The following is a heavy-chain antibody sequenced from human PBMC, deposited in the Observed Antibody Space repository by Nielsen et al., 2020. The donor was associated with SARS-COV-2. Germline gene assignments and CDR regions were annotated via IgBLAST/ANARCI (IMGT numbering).Heavy chain of an antibody. V-gene: IGHV3-23*01. Sequence: GGSLSLSCAASGFTFSSYAMSWVRHAPGKGLEWVSAISGSGGSTYYADSVKGRFTISRDNSKNTLYLQMNSLRAEDTAVYYCAKDADYYGSGSLFDYWGQVTLVTVSS. CDR2: ISGSGGST. CDR3: AKDADYYGSGSLFDY. J-gene: IGHJ4*02. D-gene: IGHD3-10*01. CDR1: GFTFSSYA.